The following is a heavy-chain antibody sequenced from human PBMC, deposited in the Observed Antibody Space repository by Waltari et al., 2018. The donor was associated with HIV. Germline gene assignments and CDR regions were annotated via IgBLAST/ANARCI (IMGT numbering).Heavy chain of an antibody. CDR1: GYTFTSYD. J-gene: IGHJ4*02. Sequence: QVQLVQSGAEVKKPGASVKVSCKASGYTFTSYDINWVRQATGQGLEWMGWMKPNSGDTGYAQKFQGRITMTSNTSISTVYMELSSLTSEETAVYYCVRAAIYSRGCFDYWGQGTLVTVSS. CDR3: VRAAIYSRGCFDY. D-gene: IGHD6-19*01. V-gene: IGHV1-8*01. CDR2: MKPNSGDT.